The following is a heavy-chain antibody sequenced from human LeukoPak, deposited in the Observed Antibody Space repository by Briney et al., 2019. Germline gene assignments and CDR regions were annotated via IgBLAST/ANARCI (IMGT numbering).Heavy chain of an antibody. CDR3: ARGLGSYYDYVWGSYRRYYFDY. Sequence: ASVKVSCKASGYTFTSYGIAWVRQAPGQGLQWVGWISANNGDTSYSQKLQGRVTMTTDTSTNTAYMELRSLTSDDTAVYYCARGLGSYYDYVWGSYRRYYFDYWGQGTLVTVSS. J-gene: IGHJ4*02. D-gene: IGHD3-16*02. CDR1: GYTFTSYG. CDR2: ISANNGDT. V-gene: IGHV1-18*01.